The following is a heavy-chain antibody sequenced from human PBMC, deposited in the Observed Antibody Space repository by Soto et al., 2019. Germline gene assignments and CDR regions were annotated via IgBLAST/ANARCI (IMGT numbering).Heavy chain of an antibody. J-gene: IGHJ4*02. CDR2: IYPGDSDT. CDR3: ARRLSTGWFFDF. CDR1: GYIFSSYW. V-gene: IGHV5-51*01. D-gene: IGHD6-19*01. Sequence: PGESLKISCKGSGYIFSSYWIGWLLQMPGKGLEWMGIIYPGDSDTRYSPSFQGQVAFSADKSISTAYLQWSGLKASDTAIYYCARRLSTGWFFDFWGQGTLVTVS.